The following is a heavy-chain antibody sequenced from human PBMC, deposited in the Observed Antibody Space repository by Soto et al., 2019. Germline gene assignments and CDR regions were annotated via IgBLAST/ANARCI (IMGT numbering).Heavy chain of an antibody. CDR2: IYYSGST. V-gene: IGHV4-39*01. Sequence: SETLSLTCTVSGGSISSSSDYWGWIRQPPGKGLEWIGSIYYSGSTYYNPSLKSRVTISVDTSKNQFSLKLSSVTAADTAVYYCASFPRYCSGGSCYTWYYYGMDVWGQGTTVTVSS. CDR1: GGSISSSSDY. CDR3: ASFPRYCSGGSCYTWYYYGMDV. J-gene: IGHJ6*02. D-gene: IGHD2-15*01.